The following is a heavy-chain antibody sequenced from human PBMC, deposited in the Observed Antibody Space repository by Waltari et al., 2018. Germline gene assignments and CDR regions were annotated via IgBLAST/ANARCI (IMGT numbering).Heavy chain of an antibody. CDR1: GFTVSSNY. D-gene: IGHD2-21*01. CDR3: ARAPSDTSIYFDY. J-gene: IGHJ4*02. CDR2: IYSGGST. Sequence: EVQLVESGGGLIQPGGSLRLSCAASGFTVSSNYMSWVRQAPGKGLEWVSVIYSGGSTYYADSVKGRFTISRDNSKNTLYLQMNSLRAEDTAVYYCARAPSDTSIYFDYWGQGTLVTVSS. V-gene: IGHV3-53*01.